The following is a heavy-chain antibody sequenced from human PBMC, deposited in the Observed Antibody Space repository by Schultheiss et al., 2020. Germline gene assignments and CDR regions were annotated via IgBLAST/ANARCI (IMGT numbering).Heavy chain of an antibody. CDR2: ISGSGGST. CDR1: GFTFSSYA. CDR3: ARVREPNSSGSQSYFDL. V-gene: IGHV3-23*01. J-gene: IGHJ2*01. D-gene: IGHD3-22*01. Sequence: GGSLRLSCAASGFTFSSYAMSWVRQAPGKGLEWVSAISGSGGSTYYADSVKGRFTISRDNSKNTLYLQMNSLRAEDTAVYYCARVREPNSSGSQSYFDLCGRGTLVTVSS.